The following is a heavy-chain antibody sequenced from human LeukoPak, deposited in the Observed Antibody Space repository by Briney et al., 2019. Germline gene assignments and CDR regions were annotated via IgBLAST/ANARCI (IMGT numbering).Heavy chain of an antibody. CDR1: GFTFSSYS. V-gene: IGHV3-21*01. Sequence: GGSLRLSCAASGFTFSSYSINWFRPAPGKGLEWVSSISSSSSYIYYADSVKGRFTISRDNAKNSLYLQMNSLRAEDTAVYYCARVEESASFDPWGQGTLVTVSS. CDR2: ISSSSSYI. D-gene: IGHD3-3*01. J-gene: IGHJ5*02. CDR3: ARVEESASFDP.